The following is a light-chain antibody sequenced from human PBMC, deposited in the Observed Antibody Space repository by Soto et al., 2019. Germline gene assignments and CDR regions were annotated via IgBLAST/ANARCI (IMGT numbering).Light chain of an antibody. CDR3: QHYNSDSAA. V-gene: IGKV1-5*03. J-gene: IGKJ1*01. Sequence: DIQMTQSPSSLSSSVGYIGTITCRSSQSIVTYLNWYLQKPGKAPKLLIYKASTLKSGVPSRFSGSGSATEFTLTISSLQPDDFETYYCQHYNSDSAAFGQGTKVDIK. CDR2: KAS. CDR1: QSIVTY.